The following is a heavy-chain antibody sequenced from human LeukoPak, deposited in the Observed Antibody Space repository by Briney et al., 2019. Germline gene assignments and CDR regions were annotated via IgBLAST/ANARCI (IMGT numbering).Heavy chain of an antibody. CDR1: GFTFSSYG. Sequence: GRSLRLSCAASGFTFSSYGMHWVRQAPGKGLEWVAVISYDGSNKYYADSVKGRFTISRDNSKNTLYPQMNSLRAEDTAVYYCAKGSSGWPRGPFDYWGQGTLVTVSS. V-gene: IGHV3-30*18. D-gene: IGHD6-19*01. CDR3: AKGSSGWPRGPFDY. J-gene: IGHJ4*02. CDR2: ISYDGSNK.